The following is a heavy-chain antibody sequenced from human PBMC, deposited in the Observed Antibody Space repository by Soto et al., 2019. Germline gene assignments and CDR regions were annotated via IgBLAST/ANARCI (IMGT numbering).Heavy chain of an antibody. CDR2: IKQDGSEK. CDR1: GFTFSSYW. D-gene: IGHD6-13*01. J-gene: IGHJ6*02. CDR3: ARDPQLVLRYYYGMDV. Sequence: GGSLRLSCAASGFTFSSYWMSWVRQAPGKGLEWVANIKQDGSEKYYVDSVKGRFAISRDNAKNSLYLQMNSLRAEDTAVYYCARDPQLVLRYYYGMDVWGQGTTVTVSS. V-gene: IGHV3-7*05.